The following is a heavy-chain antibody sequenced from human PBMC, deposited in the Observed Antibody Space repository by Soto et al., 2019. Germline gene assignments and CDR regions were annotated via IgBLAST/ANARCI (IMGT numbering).Heavy chain of an antibody. J-gene: IGHJ6*03. CDR2: ISSSSTI. D-gene: IGHD1-26*01. CDR3: ARDIDGYMDV. CDR1: GFTFSSYS. V-gene: IGHV3-48*01. Sequence: GGSLRLSCAASGFTFSSYSMNWVRQAPGKGLEWVSYISSSSTIYYADSVKGRFTISRDNAKNSLYLQMNSLRAEDTAVYYCARDIDGYMDVWGEGTTVTVSS.